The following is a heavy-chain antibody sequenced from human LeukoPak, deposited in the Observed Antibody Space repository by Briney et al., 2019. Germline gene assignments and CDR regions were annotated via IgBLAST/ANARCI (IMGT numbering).Heavy chain of an antibody. V-gene: IGHV3-74*01. J-gene: IGHJ4*02. CDR1: GFTFSSYW. Sequence: AGGSLRLSCAASGFTFSSYWMHWVRQAPGKGLVWVSRIKSDGSSTSYADSVKGRFTISRDNAKNTVYLQMNSLRAEDTAVYYCATSRTFDYWGQGTLVTVSS. CDR2: IKSDGSST. CDR3: ATSRTFDY.